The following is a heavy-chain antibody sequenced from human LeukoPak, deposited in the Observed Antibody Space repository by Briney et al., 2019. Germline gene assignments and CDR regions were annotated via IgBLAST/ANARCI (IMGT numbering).Heavy chain of an antibody. D-gene: IGHD2-15*01. CDR2: IYTSGST. J-gene: IGHJ6*03. Sequence: RSSETLSLTCTFSGGSISSYYWSWIRQPAGKGLEWIGRIYTSGSTNYNPSLKSRVTMSVDTSKNQFSLKLSSVTAADTAVYYCARGDMTPYYYYYMDVWGKGTTVTISS. CDR1: GGSISSYY. CDR3: ARGDMTPYYYYYMDV. V-gene: IGHV4-4*07.